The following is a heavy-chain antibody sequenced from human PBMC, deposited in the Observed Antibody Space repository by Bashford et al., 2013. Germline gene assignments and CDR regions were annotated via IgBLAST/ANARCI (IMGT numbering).Heavy chain of an antibody. Sequence: GGSLRLSCAASGFTFSRYAMSWVRQAPGKGLEWVSYISSSGPSTTIYYADSVKGRFTLSRDNAKNSLYLQMNSLRAEDTAVYYCTRQDTSGFSLRSNDYWGQGTLVTVSS. J-gene: IGHJ4*02. V-gene: IGHV3-48*04. CDR2: ISSSGPSTTI. CDR1: GFTFSRYA. CDR3: TRQDTSGFSLRSNDY. D-gene: IGHD3-22*01.